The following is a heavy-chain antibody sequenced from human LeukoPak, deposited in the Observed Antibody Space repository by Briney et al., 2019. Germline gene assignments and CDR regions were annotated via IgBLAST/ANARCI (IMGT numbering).Heavy chain of an antibody. V-gene: IGHV3-30*02. D-gene: IGHD2-15*01. J-gene: IGHJ4*02. Sequence: HPGGSLRLSCAASGFTFSSYGMHWVRQAPGKGLEWVAFIRYDGSNKYYADSVKGRFTISRDNSKNTLYLQMNSLGAEDTAVYYCAKLNEIGYCSGGSCYFDYWGQGTLVTVSS. CDR2: IRYDGSNK. CDR1: GFTFSSYG. CDR3: AKLNEIGYCSGGSCYFDY.